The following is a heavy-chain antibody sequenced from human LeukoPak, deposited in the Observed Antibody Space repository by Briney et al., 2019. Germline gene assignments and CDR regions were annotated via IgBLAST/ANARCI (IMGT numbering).Heavy chain of an antibody. CDR3: AKVSSRYSSADFDY. CDR1: GFTFSSYA. CDR2: ISGSGGST. D-gene: IGHD6-25*01. V-gene: IGHV3-23*01. J-gene: IGHJ4*02. Sequence: PGGSLRLSCAASGFTFSSYAMSWVRQAPGKGLEWVSAISGSGGSTYYADSVRGRFTISRDNSKNTLYLQMNSLRAEDTAVYYCAKVSSRYSSADFDYWGQGTLVTVSS.